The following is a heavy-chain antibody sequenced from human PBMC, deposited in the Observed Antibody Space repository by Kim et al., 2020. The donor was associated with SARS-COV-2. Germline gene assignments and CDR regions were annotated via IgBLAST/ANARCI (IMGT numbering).Heavy chain of an antibody. CDR2: INHSGST. CDR3: ARARITIFGVVITSGIDY. V-gene: IGHV4-34*01. D-gene: IGHD3-3*01. J-gene: IGHJ4*01. CDR1: GGSFSGYY. Sequence: SETLSLTCAVYGGSFSGYYWSWIRQPPGKGLEWIGEINHSGSTNYNPSLKSRVTISVDTSKNQFSLKLSSVTAADTAVYYCARARITIFGVVITSGIDY.